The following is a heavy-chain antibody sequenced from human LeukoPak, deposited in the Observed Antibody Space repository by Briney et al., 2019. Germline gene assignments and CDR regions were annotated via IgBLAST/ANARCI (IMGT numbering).Heavy chain of an antibody. Sequence: PGGSLRLSCVASGFTFSSYAMYWVRQAPGKGLDWVAEISYDGSNKYYADSVKGRFTVSRDNSKNTPYLQMDNLRLEDTAVFYCAREVGFNLWGQGTMVTVSS. J-gene: IGHJ3*01. V-gene: IGHV3-30*04. CDR2: ISYDGSNK. CDR3: AREVGFNL. CDR1: GFTFSSYA. D-gene: IGHD2-15*01.